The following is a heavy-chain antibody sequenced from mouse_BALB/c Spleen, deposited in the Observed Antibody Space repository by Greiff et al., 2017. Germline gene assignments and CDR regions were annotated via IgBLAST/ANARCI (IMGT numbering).Heavy chain of an antibody. CDR2: IYPGDGDT. CDR1: GYAFSSYW. V-gene: IGHV1-80*01. D-gene: IGHD2-1*01. CDR3: ARGGNYVPYYYAMDY. J-gene: IGHJ4*01. Sequence: VQLQESGAELVRPGSSVKISCKASGYAFSSYWMNWVKQRPGQGLEWIGQIYPGDGDTNYNGKFKGKATLTADKSSSTAYMQLSSLTSEDTAVYFCARGGNYVPYYYAMDYWGQGTSVTVSS.